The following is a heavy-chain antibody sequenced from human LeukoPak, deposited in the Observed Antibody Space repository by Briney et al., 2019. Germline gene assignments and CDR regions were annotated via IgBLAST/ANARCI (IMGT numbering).Heavy chain of an antibody. Sequence: ASEKVSCKASGYTFTAHDINWVRHATGQRLEWMGWMKPNSGNTGFGQNFKGRVTMTRDTSTSTAYMELSSLRSEDTAVYYCAGGFDVLTGHSCAYYYYYGLDIWGQGTTVIVSS. V-gene: IGHV1-8*01. CDR2: MKPNSGNT. CDR3: AGGFDVLTGHSCAYYYYYGLDI. J-gene: IGHJ6*02. D-gene: IGHD3-9*01. CDR1: GYTFTAHD.